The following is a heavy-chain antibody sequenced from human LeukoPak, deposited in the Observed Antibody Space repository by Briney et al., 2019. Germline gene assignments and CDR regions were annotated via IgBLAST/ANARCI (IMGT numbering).Heavy chain of an antibody. D-gene: IGHD2-21*01. CDR2: ISSSSSYI. Sequence: PGGSLRLSCAASGFTFSSYSMNWVRQAPGKGLEWVSFISSSSSYIYYADSVKGRFTISRDNARNSLYLQMNNLRAEDTAVYYCARPRGCGSARCNNFDYWGQGTLVTVSS. V-gene: IGHV3-21*01. CDR3: ARPRGCGSARCNNFDY. CDR1: GFTFSSYS. J-gene: IGHJ4*02.